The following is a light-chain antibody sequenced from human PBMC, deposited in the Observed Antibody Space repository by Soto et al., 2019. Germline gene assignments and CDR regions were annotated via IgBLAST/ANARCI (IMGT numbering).Light chain of an antibody. CDR2: GNS. CDR1: SSNIGAGYD. V-gene: IGLV1-40*01. J-gene: IGLJ1*01. Sequence: QSVLTQPPSVSGAPGQRVTISCTGSSSNIGAGYDVHWYQQLPGTAPKLLIYGNSNRTSGVPDRICGSKSGTSASMAITALQAEDEADYYCQSYDSSLYVFGTGTKLTVL. CDR3: QSYDSSLYV.